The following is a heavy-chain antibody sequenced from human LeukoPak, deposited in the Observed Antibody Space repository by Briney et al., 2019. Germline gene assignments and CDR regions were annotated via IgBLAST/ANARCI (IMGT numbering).Heavy chain of an antibody. CDR3: ARIKVGATGIDY. D-gene: IGHD1-26*01. CDR2: INTDGSHT. J-gene: IGHJ4*02. CDR1: GFTFNNYW. V-gene: IGHV3-74*01. Sequence: GGSLRLSCAASGFTFNNYWMHWVRQAPGKGLVWVSRINTDGSHTNYADSVKGRFTFSRDNAKNTLYLQMNSLGAEDTAVYYCARIKVGATGIDYWGQGTLVTVSS.